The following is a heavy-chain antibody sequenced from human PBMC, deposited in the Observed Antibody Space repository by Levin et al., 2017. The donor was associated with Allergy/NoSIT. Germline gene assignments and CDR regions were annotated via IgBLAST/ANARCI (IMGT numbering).Heavy chain of an antibody. Sequence: ASVKVSCKASGGTFSSYAISWVRQAPGQGLEWMGRIIPILGIANYAQKFQGRVTITADKSTSTAYMELSSLRSEDTAVYYCARDCSGGSCYSGYYYYGMDVWGQGTTVTVSS. D-gene: IGHD2-15*01. CDR1: GGTFSSYA. J-gene: IGHJ6*02. V-gene: IGHV1-69*04. CDR2: IIPILGIA. CDR3: ARDCSGGSCYSGYYYYGMDV.